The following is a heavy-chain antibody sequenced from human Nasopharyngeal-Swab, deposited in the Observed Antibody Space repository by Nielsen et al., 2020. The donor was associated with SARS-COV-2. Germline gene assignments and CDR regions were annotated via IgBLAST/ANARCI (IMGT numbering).Heavy chain of an antibody. V-gene: IGHV3-48*04. CDR1: GFTFSSYS. J-gene: IGHJ4*02. Sequence: GGSLRLSCAASGFTFSSYSMNWVRQAPGKGLEWVSYISSSGSTIYYADSVKGRFTISRDNAKNSLYLQMNSLRAEDTAVYYCARDPYSGSYYWYFDYWGQGTLVTVSS. CDR3: ARDPYSGSYYWYFDY. D-gene: IGHD1-26*01. CDR2: ISSSGSTI.